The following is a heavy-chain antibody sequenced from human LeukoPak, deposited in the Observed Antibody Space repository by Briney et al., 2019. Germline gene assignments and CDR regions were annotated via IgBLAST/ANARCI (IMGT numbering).Heavy chain of an antibody. CDR2: IIPIFGTA. Sequence: ASVKVSCKASGGTFSSYAISWVRQAPGQGLEWMGGIIPIFGTANYAQKFQGRVTITADESTSTAYMELSSLRSEDTAVYYCARHRNPTGPYDAFDIWGQGTMVTVSS. J-gene: IGHJ3*02. V-gene: IGHV1-69*13. CDR1: GGTFSSYA. CDR3: ARHRNPTGPYDAFDI. D-gene: IGHD4-17*01.